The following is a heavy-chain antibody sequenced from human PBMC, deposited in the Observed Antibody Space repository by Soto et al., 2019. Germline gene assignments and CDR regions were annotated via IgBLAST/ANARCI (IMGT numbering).Heavy chain of an antibody. CDR1: GFTFSSYA. J-gene: IGHJ5*02. CDR2: ISYDGSNK. D-gene: IGHD2-15*01. V-gene: IGHV3-30-3*01. Sequence: QVQLVESGGGVVQPGRSLRLSCAASGFTFSSYAMHWVRQAPGKGLEWVAVISYDGSNKYYADSVKGRFTISRDNSKNKLYQHTNILRAEDTDVYYCARHLLYHYSSRGSCSLNSFDPWGQGTLVTVSS. CDR3: ARHLLYHYSSRGSCSLNSFDP.